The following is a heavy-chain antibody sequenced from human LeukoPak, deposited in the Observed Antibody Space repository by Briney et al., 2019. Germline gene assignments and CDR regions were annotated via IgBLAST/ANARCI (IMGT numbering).Heavy chain of an antibody. Sequence: GGSLRLSCAASGFTSSNYAMNWVRQAPGKGLEWVSAISGSGADTYYADSVKGRFPISRDNSKNTLYLQMNSLRAEDTAIYFCAKELRRSPTYYFDYWGQGTLVTVSS. J-gene: IGHJ4*02. CDR2: ISGSGADT. CDR1: GFTSSNYA. CDR3: AKELRRSPTYYFDY. V-gene: IGHV3-23*01. D-gene: IGHD2-15*01.